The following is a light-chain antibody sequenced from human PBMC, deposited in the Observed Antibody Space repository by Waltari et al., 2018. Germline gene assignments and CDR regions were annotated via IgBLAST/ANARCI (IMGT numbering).Light chain of an antibody. CDR2: DLS. CDR1: SSEVGTYNR. V-gene: IGLV2-18*02. Sequence: QSALTQPPSVSGSPGQSVTISCSGTSSEVGTYNRVSWYQQPPGTPPKLIIFDLSSRPSGVPDRFSGSKSGSTASLTISGLQAEDEGDYYCSSYTPSGTLVFGGGTKLTVL. CDR3: SSYTPSGTLV. J-gene: IGLJ2*01.